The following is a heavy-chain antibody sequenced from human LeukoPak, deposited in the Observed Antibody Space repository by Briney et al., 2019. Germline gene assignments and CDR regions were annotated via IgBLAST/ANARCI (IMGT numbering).Heavy chain of an antibody. CDR3: AKSYDFWSGYVDAFDI. CDR2: ISSSSSNI. Sequence: GGSLRLSCAASGFTFSSYSMNWVRQAPGKGLEWVSSISSSSSNIYYADSVKGRFTISRDNAKNTLYLQLNSQRAEDTAVYYCAKSYDFWSGYVDAFDIWGQGTMVTVSS. V-gene: IGHV3-21*04. CDR1: GFTFSSYS. D-gene: IGHD3-3*01. J-gene: IGHJ3*02.